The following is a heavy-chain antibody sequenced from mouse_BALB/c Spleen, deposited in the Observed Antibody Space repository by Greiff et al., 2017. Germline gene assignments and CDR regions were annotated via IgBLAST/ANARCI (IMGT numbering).Heavy chain of an antibody. CDR2: IDPENGNT. D-gene: IGHD2-3*01. CDR1: GFNIKDYY. CDR3: ARYDGYYHFDY. J-gene: IGHJ2*01. V-gene: IGHV14-1*02. Sequence: EVQLKQSGAELVRPGALVKLSCKASGFNIKDYYMHWVKQRPEQGLEWIGWIDPENGNTIYDPKFQGKASITADTSSNTAYLQLSSLTSEDTAVYYCARYDGYYHFDYWGQGTTLTVSS.